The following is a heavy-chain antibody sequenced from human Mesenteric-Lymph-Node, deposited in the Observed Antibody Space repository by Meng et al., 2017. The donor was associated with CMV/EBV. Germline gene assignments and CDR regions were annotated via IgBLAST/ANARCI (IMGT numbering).Heavy chain of an antibody. CDR1: GGSITSYY. Sequence: SETLSLTCTVSGGSITSYYWNWIRQPPGKGLEWIGYIYYTGSTNYNPSLKSRVTISVDTSKNQFSLNLSSVTAADTAVYYYARGGSWRVLFNYWGQGTLVTVSS. CDR2: IYYTGST. D-gene: IGHD3-16*01. CDR3: ARGGSWRVLFNY. V-gene: IGHV4-59*01. J-gene: IGHJ4*02.